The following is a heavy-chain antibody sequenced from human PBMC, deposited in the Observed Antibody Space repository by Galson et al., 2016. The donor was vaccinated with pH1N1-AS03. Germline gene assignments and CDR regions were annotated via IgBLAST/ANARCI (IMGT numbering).Heavy chain of an antibody. D-gene: IGHD3-16*01. Sequence: SETLSLTCSVSGGSIGSVNYYWAWIRQSPGKGLEYIGYIFYRGTTDFSPSLRSRVTFSVDTAKNQFSLTLTSVTAVDTAIYYCARLTRGTSNYAGLHYFDYWGQGAQVVVSS. J-gene: IGHJ4*02. CDR2: IFYRGTT. V-gene: IGHV4-39*01. CDR1: GGSIGSVNYY. CDR3: ARLTRGTSNYAGLHYFDY.